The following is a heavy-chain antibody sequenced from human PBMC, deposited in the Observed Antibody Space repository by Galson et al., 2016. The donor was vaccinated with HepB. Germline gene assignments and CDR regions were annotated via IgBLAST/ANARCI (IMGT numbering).Heavy chain of an antibody. V-gene: IGHV3-20*04. CDR2: INWNGGTT. Sequence: LRLSCAASGFTFDDYGMSWVRQAPGKGLEWVAGINWNGGTTAHIDSVKGRFTISRDNAKNSLYLQMNSLRAEDTALDYCARDDLGNGWDVWGQGTTVTVSS. J-gene: IGHJ6*02. CDR3: ARDDLGNGWDV. CDR1: GFTFDDYG. D-gene: IGHD1-26*01.